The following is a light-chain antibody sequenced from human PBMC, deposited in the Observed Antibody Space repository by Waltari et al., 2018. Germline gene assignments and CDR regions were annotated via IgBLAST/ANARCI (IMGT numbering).Light chain of an antibody. CDR2: DVS. V-gene: IGLV2-11*01. Sequence: QSALTQPRSVSGSPGQSVTIPCTSTSSDVGTYDYFSWYQQHPGKAPKIRIYDVSQRPSGVPDRFSGSKSGNTASRTISGLQAEDEADYYCCSYAGRYTWVFGGGTKVTVL. CDR1: SSDVGTYDY. J-gene: IGLJ3*02. CDR3: CSYAGRYTWV.